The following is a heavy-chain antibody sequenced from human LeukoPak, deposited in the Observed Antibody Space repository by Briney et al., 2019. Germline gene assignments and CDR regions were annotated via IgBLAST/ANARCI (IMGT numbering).Heavy chain of an antibody. D-gene: IGHD6-13*01. J-gene: IGHJ4*02. CDR3: ARVGVITAAGTVDY. V-gene: IGHV3-11*01. CDR1: GFTFSDYY. CDR2: ISSSGSTQ. Sequence: PGGSLRLSCAASGFTFSDYYMSWMRQAPGKGLEWVSYISSSGSTQYYADSVKGRFTISRDNAEKSLFLQMSSLRAEDTAVYYCARVGVITAAGTVDYWGQGTQVTVSS.